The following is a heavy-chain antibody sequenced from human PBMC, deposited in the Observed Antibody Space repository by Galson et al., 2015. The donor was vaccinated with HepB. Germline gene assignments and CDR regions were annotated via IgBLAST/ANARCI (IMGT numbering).Heavy chain of an antibody. CDR3: ARDKLLWFGETSPGWFDP. CDR2: INTNTGNP. CDR1: GYTFTSYA. J-gene: IGHJ5*02. Sequence: QSGAEVKKPGESLKVSCKASGYTFTSYAMNWVRQAPGQGLEWMGWINTNTGNPTYAQGFTGRFVFSLDTSVSTAYLQISSLKAEDTAVYYCARDKLLWFGETSPGWFDPWGQGTLVTVSS. D-gene: IGHD3-10*01. V-gene: IGHV7-4-1*02.